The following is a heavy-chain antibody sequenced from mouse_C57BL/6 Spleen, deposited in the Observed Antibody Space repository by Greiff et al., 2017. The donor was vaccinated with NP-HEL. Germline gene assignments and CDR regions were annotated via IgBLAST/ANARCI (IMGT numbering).Heavy chain of an antibody. V-gene: IGHV1-50*01. Sequence: QVQLQQPGTELVKPGASVKLSCKASGYTFTSYWMQWVKQRPGQGLEWIGEIDPSDSYTNYNQKFKGKATLTVDTSSSTAYMQLSSLTSEDSAVYYCARKRGNDPWFAYWGQGTLVTVSA. CDR1: GYTFTSYW. CDR3: ARKRGNDPWFAY. D-gene: IGHD2-3*01. CDR2: IDPSDSYT. J-gene: IGHJ3*01.